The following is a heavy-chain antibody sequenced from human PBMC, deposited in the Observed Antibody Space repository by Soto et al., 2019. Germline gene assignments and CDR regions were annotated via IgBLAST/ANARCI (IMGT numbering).Heavy chain of an antibody. CDR3: SKAEMGSSQENY. D-gene: IGHD2-15*01. V-gene: IGHV3-23*01. Sequence: EVQLLESGGCLVQPGGSLKVACAASGFTFSSYAMSWVRQAPGKGLEWVSAISGSGGSTYYADSVKGRFTISRDNSKNTLYLQVNSLRAEDTAVYYCSKAEMGSSQENYWGQGTLVTVSS. CDR1: GFTFSSYA. CDR2: ISGSGGST. J-gene: IGHJ4*02.